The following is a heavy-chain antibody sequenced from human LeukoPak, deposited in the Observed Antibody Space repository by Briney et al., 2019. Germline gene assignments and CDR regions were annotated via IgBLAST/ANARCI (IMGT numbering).Heavy chain of an antibody. CDR2: IRYDGSNK. CDR1: GFTFSSYG. D-gene: IGHD5-18*01. CDR3: ASEQYSYGLSYFDY. J-gene: IGHJ4*02. V-gene: IGHV3-30*02. Sequence: PGGSLRLSCAASGFTFSSYGMHWVRQAPGKGLEWVAFIRYDGSNKYYADSVKGRFTISRDDSKNTLYLQMSSLRSEDTAVYYCASEQYSYGLSYFDYWGQGTLVTVSS.